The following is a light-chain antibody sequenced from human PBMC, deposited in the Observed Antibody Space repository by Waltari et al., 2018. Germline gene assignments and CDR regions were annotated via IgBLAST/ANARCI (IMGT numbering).Light chain of an antibody. Sequence: DIQMTQSPSTLSASVGDRVTITCRASENINNWLAWYQQKPGKAPSLLIYKSPSLQTGVPGRFSGSGSGTEFTLTINSLQLDDSATYHCQQYRTFHWTFGQGTKVEIK. CDR1: ENINNW. V-gene: IGKV1-5*03. CDR2: KSP. J-gene: IGKJ1*01. CDR3: QQYRTFHWT.